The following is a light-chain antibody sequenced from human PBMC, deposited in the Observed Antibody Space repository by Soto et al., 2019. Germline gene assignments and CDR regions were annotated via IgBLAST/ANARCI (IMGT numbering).Light chain of an antibody. J-gene: IGLJ2*01. Sequence: QSALTQPASVSGSPGQSITISCTGTSDEIGANNYVSWYQHHPGKAPKILIYEAANRPSGISHRFSGSKSGNTASLTISGLQAEDEADYFCTSYTSASTLVFGGGTKVTVL. V-gene: IGLV2-14*01. CDR3: TSYTSASTLV. CDR1: SDEIGANNY. CDR2: EAA.